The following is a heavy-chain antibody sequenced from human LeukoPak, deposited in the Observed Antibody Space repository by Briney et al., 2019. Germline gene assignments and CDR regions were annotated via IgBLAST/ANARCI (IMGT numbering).Heavy chain of an antibody. V-gene: IGHV1-46*01. D-gene: IGHD5-18*01. CDR1: GYTFTSYY. Sequence: ASVKVSCKASGYTFTSYYMHWVRQAPGQGLEWMGIINPSVGSTSYAQKFQGRVTMTRDTSTSTVYMELSSLRSEDTAVYYCARDLYPTWIQLLGPFDYWGQGTLVTVSS. J-gene: IGHJ4*02. CDR2: INPSVGST. CDR3: ARDLYPTWIQLLGPFDY.